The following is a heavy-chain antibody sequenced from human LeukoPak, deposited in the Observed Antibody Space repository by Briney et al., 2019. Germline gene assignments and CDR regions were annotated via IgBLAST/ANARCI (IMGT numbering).Heavy chain of an antibody. CDR2: INHSGGT. CDR3: ARYGRSLDL. CDR1: GGSFSAYS. Sequence: PSETLSLTCAVYGGSFSAYSWTWIRQPPGKGLEWIGEINHSGGTNHNPSLKSRVSISRDSSKNQIFLKLRSVTAADTAVYYCARYGRSLDLWGRGTLVTVSS. V-gene: IGHV4-34*01. D-gene: IGHD4-17*01. J-gene: IGHJ2*01.